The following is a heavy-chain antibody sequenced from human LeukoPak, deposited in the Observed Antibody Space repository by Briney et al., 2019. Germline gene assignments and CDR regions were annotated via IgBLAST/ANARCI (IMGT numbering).Heavy chain of an antibody. J-gene: IGHJ3*02. CDR2: IYTSGST. D-gene: IGHD3-10*01. V-gene: IGHV4-4*07. Sequence: PSETLSLTCTVSGGSISSYYWSWIRQPAGKGLEWIGRIYTSGSTNYNPSLKSRVTMSVDTSKNQFSLKLSSVTAADTAVYYCVVGLGELLSDGHDAFDIWGQGTMVTVSS. CDR1: GGSISSYY. CDR3: VVGLGELLSDGHDAFDI.